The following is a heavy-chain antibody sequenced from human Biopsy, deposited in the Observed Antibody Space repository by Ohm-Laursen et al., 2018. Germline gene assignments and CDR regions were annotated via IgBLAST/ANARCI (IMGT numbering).Heavy chain of an antibody. Sequence: ASVKVSCKASGYTFTGYYLHWVRQAPGQGLEWMGWINPKSGGTHYLEKFRGSVTMTRDTSISTAYMEVSSLRSDDTAVYYCAIDGNDFLTDYLKIDQWGQGTLVTVSS. J-gene: IGHJ4*02. CDR2: INPKSGGT. D-gene: IGHD3-9*01. CDR3: AIDGNDFLTDYLKIDQ. V-gene: IGHV1-2*02. CDR1: GYTFTGYY.